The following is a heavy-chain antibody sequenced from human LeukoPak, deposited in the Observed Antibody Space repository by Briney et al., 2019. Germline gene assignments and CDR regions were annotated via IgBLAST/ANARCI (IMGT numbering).Heavy chain of an antibody. D-gene: IGHD3-9*01. Sequence: APGKVSCKASGYSFTAYYMHWVRQAPGQGLEWMGWINPNSGGTNYAQKFQGRVTMTRDTSITTAYMEMSRLRSEDTALYYCARSPHILTGENFDYWGQGTLVPVS. V-gene: IGHV1-2*02. CDR2: INPNSGGT. CDR1: GYSFTAYY. CDR3: ARSPHILTGENFDY. J-gene: IGHJ4*02.